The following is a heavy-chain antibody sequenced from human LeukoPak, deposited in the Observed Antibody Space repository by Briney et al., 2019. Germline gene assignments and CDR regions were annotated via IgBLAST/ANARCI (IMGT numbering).Heavy chain of an antibody. Sequence: SETLSLTCTVSSYSISSGYYWGWIRQPPGKGLEWIGSIYHSGSTYYNPSLKSRVTMSVDTSKNQFSLKLSSVTAADTAVYYCARDRYYYDSSGHYRLDYWGQGTLVTVSS. J-gene: IGHJ4*02. D-gene: IGHD3-22*01. V-gene: IGHV4-38-2*02. CDR1: SYSISSGYY. CDR2: IYHSGST. CDR3: ARDRYYYDSSGHYRLDY.